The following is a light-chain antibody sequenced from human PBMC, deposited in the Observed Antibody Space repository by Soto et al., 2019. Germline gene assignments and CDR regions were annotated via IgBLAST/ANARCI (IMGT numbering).Light chain of an antibody. CDR2: EGS. V-gene: IGLV2-23*01. J-gene: IGLJ7*01. CDR3: CSYAGRSTFYE. CDR1: SSDVGSYNL. Sequence: QSALTQPASVSGSPGQSITISCTGTSSDVGSYNLVSWYQQHPGKAPKLMIYEGSMRPSGISSRFSGSKSGNTASLTISGLQAEDEADYYCCSYAGRSTFYEFGTGTQLTVL.